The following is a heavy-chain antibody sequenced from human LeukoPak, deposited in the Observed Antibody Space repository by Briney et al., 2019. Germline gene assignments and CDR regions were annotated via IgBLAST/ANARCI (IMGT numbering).Heavy chain of an antibody. V-gene: IGHV3-21*01. CDR2: TSSGSSWI. Sequence: GGSLRLSCAASGFTFSDYSMNWVRQAPGKGLEWVASTSSGSSWIYYADSVKGRFTISRDNAKNPLYLQMNSLRAEDTAVYYCARAAYSYDNWFDPWGQGTLVTVSS. D-gene: IGHD5-18*01. CDR1: GFTFSDYS. J-gene: IGHJ5*02. CDR3: ARAAYSYDNWFDP.